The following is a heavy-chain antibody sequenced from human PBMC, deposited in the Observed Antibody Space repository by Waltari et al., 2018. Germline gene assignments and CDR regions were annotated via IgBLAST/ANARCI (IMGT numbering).Heavy chain of an antibody. CDR3: ARGGSGGYDSYYYGMDV. CDR1: GGSITSHY. V-gene: IGHV4-59*11. CDR2: IYYSGST. J-gene: IGHJ6*02. D-gene: IGHD5-12*01. Sequence: QVQLLESGPGLVKPSETLSLTCTVSGGSITSHYWSWIRQPPGKGLEWIGYIYYSGSTNYNPSLKSRVTISVDTSKNQFSLKLSSVTAADTAVYYCARGGSGGYDSYYYGMDVWGQGTTVTVSS.